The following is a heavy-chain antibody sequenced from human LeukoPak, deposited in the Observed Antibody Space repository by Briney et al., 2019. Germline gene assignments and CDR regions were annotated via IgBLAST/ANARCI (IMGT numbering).Heavy chain of an antibody. CDR2: INHIGTT. V-gene: IGHV4-34*01. J-gene: IGHJ4*02. CDR1: GGSFSGYY. CDR3: ARGHEYSGSYCFDY. D-gene: IGHD1-26*01. Sequence: SQTLSPTCAVCGGSFSGYYCSWIRQPPGNGLESIREINHIGTTNYNPSLKSRVTISVDTSKNQFSLKLRSVPAADTAVYYSARGHEYSGSYCFDYWGQGTLVTVSS.